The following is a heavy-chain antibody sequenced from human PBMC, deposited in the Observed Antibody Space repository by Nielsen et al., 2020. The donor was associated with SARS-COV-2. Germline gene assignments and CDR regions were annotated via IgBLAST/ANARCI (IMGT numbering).Heavy chain of an antibody. Sequence: ASVKVSCKASGYTFTSYGISWVRQAPGQGLEWMGWMNPNSGNTGYAQKFQGRVTMTRNTSISTAYMELSSLRSEDTAVYYCARGRGKSVIVVVWSYYYYGMDVWGQGTTVTVSS. D-gene: IGHD2-15*01. CDR2: MNPNSGNT. CDR3: ARGRGKSVIVVVWSYYYYGMDV. J-gene: IGHJ6*02. CDR1: GYTFTSYG. V-gene: IGHV1-8*02.